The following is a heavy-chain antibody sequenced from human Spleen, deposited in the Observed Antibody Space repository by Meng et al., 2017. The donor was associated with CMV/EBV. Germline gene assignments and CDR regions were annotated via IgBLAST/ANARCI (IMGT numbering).Heavy chain of an antibody. CDR2: IYYSGST. CDR3: ARGPSRRLQFSFDY. Sequence: QVQAQASGPGLVKPSQTLSLPCTVFGGSISSGGYYWSWIRQHPGKGLEWIGYIYYSGSTYYNPSLKSRVTISVDTSKNQFSLKLSSVTAADTAVYYCARGPSRRLQFSFDYWGQGTLVTVSS. CDR1: GGSISSGGYY. V-gene: IGHV4-31*03. J-gene: IGHJ4*02. D-gene: IGHD5-24*01.